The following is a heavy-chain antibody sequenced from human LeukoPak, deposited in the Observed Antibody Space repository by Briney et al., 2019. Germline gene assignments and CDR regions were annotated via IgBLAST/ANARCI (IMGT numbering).Heavy chain of an antibody. CDR2: IGTAGDT. CDR1: GFTFSSYD. CDR3: ARAREVDTATLDY. D-gene: IGHD5-18*01. Sequence: GGSLRLSCAASGFTFSSYDMHWVRHATGKGLEWVSAIGTAGDTYYPGSVKGRFTISRENAKNSLYLQMNSLRAGDTAVYYCARAREVDTATLDYWGQGTLVTVSS. J-gene: IGHJ4*02. V-gene: IGHV3-13*01.